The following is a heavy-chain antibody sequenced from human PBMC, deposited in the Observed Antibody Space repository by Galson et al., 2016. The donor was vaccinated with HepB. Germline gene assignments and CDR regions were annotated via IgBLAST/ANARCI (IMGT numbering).Heavy chain of an antibody. CDR2: ISAYNGHT. V-gene: IGHV1-18*01. J-gene: IGHJ6*02. Sequence: KVSCKASGXTFIDYGISWVRLAPGQGLEXXXWISAYNGHTNYAQNLQGRVTLTRETSTNTAYMELRNLRSDDTAVYYCAXAAKDYYGSGSYVXWDYSFYGMDVWGXXTTXXXSS. D-gene: IGHD3-10*01. CDR3: AXAAKDYYGSGSYVXWDYSFYGMDV. CDR1: GXTFIDYG.